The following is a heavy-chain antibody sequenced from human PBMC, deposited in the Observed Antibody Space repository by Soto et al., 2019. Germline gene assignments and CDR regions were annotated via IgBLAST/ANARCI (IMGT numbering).Heavy chain of an antibody. CDR1: GDNFSTFG. V-gene: IGHV1-69*18. CDR2: IIPIFGTT. J-gene: IGHJ6*02. D-gene: IGHD3-10*01. CDR3: ARDPAMIRGLKALDV. Sequence: QVQLLQSGAGVRRPGSSVRVSCKSSGDNFSTFGMSWVRQAPGQGLEWMGRIIPIFGTTNYAQKFQSRITITADESTQTATIELSDLRSDNTAVYYCARDPAMIRGLKALDVWGQGTTVSV.